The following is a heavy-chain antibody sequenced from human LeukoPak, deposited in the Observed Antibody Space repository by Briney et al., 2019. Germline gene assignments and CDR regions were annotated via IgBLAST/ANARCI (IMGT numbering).Heavy chain of an antibody. D-gene: IGHD3-10*01. J-gene: IGHJ5*02. CDR2: IYYSGST. V-gene: IGHV4-61*08. CDR3: ARVGSESWFGELLENWFDP. Sequence: PSQTLSLTCTVSGGSISSGDYYWSWIRQPPGKGLEWIGYIYYSGSTNYNPSLKSRVTISVDTSKNQFSLKLSSVTAADTAVYYCARVGSESWFGELLENWFDPWGQGTLVTVSS. CDR1: GGSISSGDYY.